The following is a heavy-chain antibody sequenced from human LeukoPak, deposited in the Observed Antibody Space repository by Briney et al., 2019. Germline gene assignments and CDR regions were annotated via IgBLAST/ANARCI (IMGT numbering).Heavy chain of an antibody. CDR2: IRYSGST. D-gene: IGHD6-6*01. J-gene: IGHJ4*02. CDR1: GDSISSTSYY. Sequence: SETLSLTCTVSGDSISSTSYYWGWLRQPPGKGLEWIGSIRYSGSTYCTPSLKRRVTMSVDTSKNQFSLKLSSVTAADTAVYYCARESSSSNGWLDFDYWGQGTLVTVSS. V-gene: IGHV4-39*07. CDR3: ARESSSSNGWLDFDY.